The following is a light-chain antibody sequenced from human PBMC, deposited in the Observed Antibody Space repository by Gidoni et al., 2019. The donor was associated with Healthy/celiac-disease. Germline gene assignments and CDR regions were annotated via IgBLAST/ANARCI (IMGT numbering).Light chain of an antibody. J-gene: IGLJ3*02. CDR2: EGS. V-gene: IGLV2-23*01. Sequence: QSALPQPASVSGSPGQSITISCTGTSRDVGSYNLVSWYQQHPGKAPKLMIYEGSKRPSGVSNRFSGSKSGNPASLTISGLQSEDEADYYCCSYAGSSTWVFGGGTKLTVL. CDR3: CSYAGSSTWV. CDR1: SRDVGSYNL.